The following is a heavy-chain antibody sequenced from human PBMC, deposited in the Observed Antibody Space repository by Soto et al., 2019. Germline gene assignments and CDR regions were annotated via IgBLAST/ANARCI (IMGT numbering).Heavy chain of an antibody. V-gene: IGHV4-39*01. Sequence: QLQLQESGPGLVKPSETLSLTCSLSGGAISDARFYWGWIRQSPGRGLEWIGSIYYTGSTFFNPSLHSRVTISVSTAENQSSLKLYSVTAADTALYFCARQKWEQPKWFDPWGQGTLVIVPP. D-gene: IGHD1-26*01. CDR3: ARQKWEQPKWFDP. CDR2: IYYTGST. CDR1: GGAISDARFY. J-gene: IGHJ5*02.